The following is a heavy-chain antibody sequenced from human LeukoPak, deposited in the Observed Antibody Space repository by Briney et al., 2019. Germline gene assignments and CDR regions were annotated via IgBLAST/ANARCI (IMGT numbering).Heavy chain of an antibody. J-gene: IGHJ5*02. D-gene: IGHD3-16*02. CDR2: IYYSGST. Sequence: SETLSLTCIVSGGSISSYYWSWIRQPPGKGLEWIGYIYYSGSTNYNPSLKSRVTISVGTSKNQFSLKLSSVTAADTAVYYCARMDYDYVWGSDRSQAFDPWGQGTLVTVSS. V-gene: IGHV4-59*01. CDR1: GGSISSYY. CDR3: ARMDYDYVWGSDRSQAFDP.